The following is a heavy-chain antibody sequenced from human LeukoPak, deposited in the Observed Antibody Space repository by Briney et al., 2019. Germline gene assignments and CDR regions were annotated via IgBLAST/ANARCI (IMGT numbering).Heavy chain of an antibody. V-gene: IGHV1-18*01. D-gene: IGHD3-10*01. CDR3: ARGPYGSGSYYKFDY. Sequence: GASVKVSCKVSGYTFTSYGISWVRQAPGQGLEWMGWISAYNGNTNYAQKLQGRVTMTTDTSTSTAYMELRSLRSDDTAVYYCARGPYGSGSYYKFDYWGQGTLVTVSS. CDR2: ISAYNGNT. CDR1: GYTFTSYG. J-gene: IGHJ4*02.